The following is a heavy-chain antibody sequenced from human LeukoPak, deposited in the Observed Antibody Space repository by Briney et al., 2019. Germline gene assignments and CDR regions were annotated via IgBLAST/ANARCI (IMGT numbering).Heavy chain of an antibody. CDR2: MNPNSGNT. V-gene: IGHV1-8*01. D-gene: IGHD3-10*01. Sequence: ASVKVSCKAAGYTFTSYDINWVRQATGQGPEWMGWMNPNSGNTGYAQQFQGRVTMTRTTSTSTAYMELSSLRSDDTAVYYCARGWFGQLLQDYWGQGTLVTVSS. CDR3: ARGWFGQLLQDY. J-gene: IGHJ4*02. CDR1: GYTFTSYD.